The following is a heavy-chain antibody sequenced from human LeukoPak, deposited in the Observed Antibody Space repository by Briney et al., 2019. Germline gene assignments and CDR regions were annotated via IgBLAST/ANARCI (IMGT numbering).Heavy chain of an antibody. V-gene: IGHV7-4-1*02. Sequence: ASVKVSCKASGYTFTSYAMNWVRQAPGQGLEWMGRINTNTGNPTYAQGFTGRFVFSSDTSVSTAYLQISSLKAEDTAVYYCALRYSSGWYYFDYWGQGTLVTVSS. CDR2: INTNTGNP. CDR1: GYTFTSYA. D-gene: IGHD6-19*01. J-gene: IGHJ4*02. CDR3: ALRYSSGWYYFDY.